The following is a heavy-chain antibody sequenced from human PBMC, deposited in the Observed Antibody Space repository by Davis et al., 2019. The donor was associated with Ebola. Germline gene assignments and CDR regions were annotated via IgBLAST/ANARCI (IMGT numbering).Heavy chain of an antibody. Sequence: PSETLSLTCSVSGASVTSFYWNWIRQFPGKGLEWIGYIDNTGNSNYNPSLKSRVTMSVDTSKNEFSLNLQSVTDADTAMYYCARDGGWSSFDYWGRGTLVTVSS. CDR2: IDNTGNS. V-gene: IGHV4-59*02. D-gene: IGHD6-19*01. CDR1: GASVTSFY. CDR3: ARDGGWSSFDY. J-gene: IGHJ4*02.